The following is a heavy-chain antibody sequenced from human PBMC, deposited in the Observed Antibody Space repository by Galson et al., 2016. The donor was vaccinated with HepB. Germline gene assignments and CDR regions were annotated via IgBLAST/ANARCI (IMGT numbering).Heavy chain of an antibody. V-gene: IGHV1-69*13. CDR3: ARVSLPGDWWDDAFDI. Sequence: SVKVSCKASGGTFSSYAISWVRQAPGQGLEWMGGIIPMFDIANYAQKFQGRATITADESTSTAYMELNSLRAEDTAGYYCARVSLPGDWWDDAFDIWGQGTMVIVSS. D-gene: IGHD2-8*02. CDR2: IIPMFDIA. J-gene: IGHJ3*02. CDR1: GGTFSSYA.